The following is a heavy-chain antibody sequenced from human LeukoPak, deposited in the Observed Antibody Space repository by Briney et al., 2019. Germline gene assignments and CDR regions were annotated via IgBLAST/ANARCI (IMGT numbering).Heavy chain of an antibody. D-gene: IGHD5-24*01. CDR3: ARLNEMATMDPLLQNDAFNI. V-gene: IGHV1-46*01. Sequence: ASVKVSCKASGYTFTSYYMHWVRQAPGQGLEWMGIINPSGGSTSYAQKFQGRVTMTRDTSTSTVYMELSSLRSEDTAVYYCARLNEMATMDPLLQNDAFNIWGQGTMVTVSS. CDR2: INPSGGST. CDR1: GYTFTSYY. J-gene: IGHJ3*02.